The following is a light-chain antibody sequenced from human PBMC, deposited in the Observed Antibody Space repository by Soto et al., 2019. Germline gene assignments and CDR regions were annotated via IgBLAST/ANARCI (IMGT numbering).Light chain of an antibody. J-gene: IGKJ3*01. CDR2: GAS. V-gene: IGKV1-9*01. CDR1: QGISSF. Sequence: IQLTQSPSSLSASVGDRVTITCRASQGISSFLAWYQQKPGRAPKLLIYGASTLQSGVPSRFSGSGSGTDFTLTISRLQPEDFATYYCQQLNSLPIAFGRGTKVQIQ. CDR3: QQLNSLPIA.